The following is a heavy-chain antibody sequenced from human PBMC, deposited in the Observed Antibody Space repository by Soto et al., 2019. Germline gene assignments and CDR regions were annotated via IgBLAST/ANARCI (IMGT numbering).Heavy chain of an antibody. CDR1: GFSLNTSAVG. D-gene: IGHD3-10*01. CDR3: AHRPIRGVIFAY. V-gene: IGHV2-5*02. CDR2: IYWDDDK. J-gene: IGHJ4*02. Sequence: QITLKESGPTLVRPTQTLTLTCTFSGFSLNTSAVGVGWIRQPPGKALEWLALIYWDDDKRYSPSLKSTLTITKHTARNQVVLTMTNMDPVDTATYYCAHRPIRGVIFAYWGQGTLVTVSS.